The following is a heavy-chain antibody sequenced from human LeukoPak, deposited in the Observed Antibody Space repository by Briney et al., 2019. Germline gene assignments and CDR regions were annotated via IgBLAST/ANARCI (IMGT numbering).Heavy chain of an antibody. J-gene: IGHJ4*02. D-gene: IGHD3-22*01. Sequence: GGSLRLSCAASGFSFSVYGMHWVRQAPGKGLEWVAVISYDGSNKYCADSVKGRFTISRDNSKNTLYLQMNSLRAEDTAVYYCAKGFSSGYFQFDYWGQGTLVTVSS. CDR1: GFSFSVYG. CDR3: AKGFSSGYFQFDY. CDR2: ISYDGSNK. V-gene: IGHV3-30*18.